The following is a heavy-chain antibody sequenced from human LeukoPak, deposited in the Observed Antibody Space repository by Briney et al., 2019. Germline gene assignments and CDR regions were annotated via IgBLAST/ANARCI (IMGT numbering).Heavy chain of an antibody. V-gene: IGHV1-69-2*01. CDR3: ATESKGSSAYSFDY. Sequence: GASVKVSCKASGYTFTRYYMHWVQQAPGKGLEWMGLVDPEDGETIYAEKFQGRVTITADTSTDTAYMELSSLRSEDTAVYYCATESKGSSAYSFDYWGQGTLVTVSS. CDR2: VDPEDGET. J-gene: IGHJ4*02. D-gene: IGHD6-6*01. CDR1: GYTFTRYY.